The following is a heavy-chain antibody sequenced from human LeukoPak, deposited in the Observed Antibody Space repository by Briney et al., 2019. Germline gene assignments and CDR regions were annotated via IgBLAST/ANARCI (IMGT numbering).Heavy chain of an antibody. Sequence: SVKVSCKASGGTFSSYAISWVRQAPGQGLEWMGRIIPIFGTANYAQKFQGRVTITTDESTSTAYRELSSLRSEDTAVYYCARDRGPYYYDSSGYYGYWGQGTLVTVSS. CDR2: IIPIFGTA. CDR3: ARDRGPYYYDSSGYYGY. J-gene: IGHJ4*02. D-gene: IGHD3-22*01. CDR1: GGTFSSYA. V-gene: IGHV1-69*05.